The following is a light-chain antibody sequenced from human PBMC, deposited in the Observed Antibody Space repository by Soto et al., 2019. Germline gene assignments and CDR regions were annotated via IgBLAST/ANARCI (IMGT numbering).Light chain of an antibody. J-gene: IGKJ5*01. V-gene: IGKV3-11*01. CDR3: QQRSNWPIT. CDR1: QSVNRY. Sequence: EIVLTQSPATLSLSPGERATLSCRASQSVNRYLVWYQQKPGQAPRLLIYDASNRATGIPARFSGSGSGTDFTLTISSLEPEDFAVYCCQQRSNWPITFGQGTRLEIK. CDR2: DAS.